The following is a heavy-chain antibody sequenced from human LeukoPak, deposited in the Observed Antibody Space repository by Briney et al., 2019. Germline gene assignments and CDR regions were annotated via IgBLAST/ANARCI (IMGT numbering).Heavy chain of an antibody. D-gene: IGHD3-3*01. CDR2: ISSSSSTI. V-gene: IGHV3-48*01. J-gene: IGHJ6*03. CDR1: GFTFSSYS. Sequence: PGRSLRLSCAASGFTFSSYSMNWVRQAPGKGLEWVSYISSSSSTIYYADSVKGRFTISRDNAKNSLYLQMNSLRAEDTAVYYCARDHFFWSGYSPDYYYYYYMDVWGKGTTVTVSS. CDR3: ARDHFFWSGYSPDYYYYYYMDV.